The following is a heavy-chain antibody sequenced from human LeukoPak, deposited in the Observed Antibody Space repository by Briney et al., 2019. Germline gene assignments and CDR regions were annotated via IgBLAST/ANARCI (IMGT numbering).Heavy chain of an antibody. CDR2: INHSGST. Sequence: SETLSLTCAVYGGSFSGYYWSWIRHPPGKGLEGIGKINHSGSTNYNPSLKSRVTISVDTSKNQFSLKLSSVTAADTAVYYCARRTYSSSWYRGGLGYWGQGTLVTVSS. J-gene: IGHJ4*02. CDR3: ARRTYSSSWYRGGLGY. D-gene: IGHD6-13*01. V-gene: IGHV4-34*01. CDR1: GGSFSGYY.